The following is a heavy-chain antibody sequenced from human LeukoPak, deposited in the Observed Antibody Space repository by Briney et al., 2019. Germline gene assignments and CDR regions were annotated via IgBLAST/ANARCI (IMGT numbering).Heavy chain of an antibody. CDR2: ISAYNGNT. V-gene: IGHV1-18*04. CDR1: GYTFTSYG. CDR3: ARPRVYNWNDNYYYGMDV. Sequence: ASVKVSCKASGYTFTSYGISWVRQAPGQGLEWTGWISAYNGNTNYAQKLQGRVTMTTDTSTSTAYMELRSLRSDDTAVYYCARPRVYNWNDNYYYGMDVWGKGTTVTVSS. D-gene: IGHD1-1*01. J-gene: IGHJ6*04.